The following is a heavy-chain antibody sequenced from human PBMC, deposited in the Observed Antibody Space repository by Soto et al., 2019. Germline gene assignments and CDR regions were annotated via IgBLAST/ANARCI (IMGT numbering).Heavy chain of an antibody. CDR1: GYTFTGYY. CDR3: ARDQKGSYYDFWSGSRGMDV. Sequence: ASVKVSCKASGYTFTGYYMHWVREAPGQGLEWMGWINPNSGGTNYAQKFQGRVTMTRDTSISTAYMELSRLKSGDTVMYYCARDQKGSYYDFWSGSRGMDVWGQGTTVTVSS. CDR2: INPNSGGT. D-gene: IGHD3-3*01. J-gene: IGHJ6*02. V-gene: IGHV1-2*02.